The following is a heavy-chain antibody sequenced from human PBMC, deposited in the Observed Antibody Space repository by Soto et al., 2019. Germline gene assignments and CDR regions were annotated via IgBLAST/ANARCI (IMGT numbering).Heavy chain of an antibody. CDR3: AKDLVVVPAAIMRRFDY. D-gene: IGHD2-2*01. CDR1: GFTLSSYS. V-gene: IGHV3-23*01. Sequence: XXSLSLSCAASGFTLSSYSMVWFPQAPGKGLEWVAAISGSGGSTYYADSVKGRFTISRDNSKNTLYLQMNSLRAEDKAVYYCAKDLVVVPAAIMRRFDYWGQGTLVTVSS. CDR2: ISGSGGST. J-gene: IGHJ4*02.